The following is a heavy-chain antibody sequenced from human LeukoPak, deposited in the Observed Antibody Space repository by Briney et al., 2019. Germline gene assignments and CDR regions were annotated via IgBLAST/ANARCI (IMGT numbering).Heavy chain of an antibody. J-gene: IGHJ4*02. CDR3: ARRPLRSDFDY. D-gene: IGHD4-17*01. CDR2: IYYSGST. CDR1: GGSISSYY. Sequence: SETLSLTCTVSGGSISSYYWSWIRQPPGKGLEWIGYIYYSGSTNYNPSLKSRVTISVDTSKNQFSLKLSSVTAADTAVYYCARRPLRSDFDYWGQGTLVTVSS. V-gene: IGHV4-59*01.